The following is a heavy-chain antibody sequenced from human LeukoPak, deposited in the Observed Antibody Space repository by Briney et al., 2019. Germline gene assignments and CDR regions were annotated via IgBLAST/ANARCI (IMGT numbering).Heavy chain of an antibody. D-gene: IGHD1-26*01. V-gene: IGHV3-49*04. J-gene: IGHJ4*02. CDR1: GFTFRNYA. CDR2: IRSKAYGGTT. Sequence: GGSLRLSCAASGFTFRNYAMSWVRQAPGKGLEWVGFIRSKAYGGTTEYAASVKGRFTISRDDSKSIAYLQMNSLKTEDTAVYYCTRDPLGSYGSDYWGQGTLVTVSS. CDR3: TRDPLGSYGSDY.